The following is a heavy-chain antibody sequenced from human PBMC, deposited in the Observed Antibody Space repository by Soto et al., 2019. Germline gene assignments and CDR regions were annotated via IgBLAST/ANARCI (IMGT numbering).Heavy chain of an antibody. Sequence: GGSLRLSCAASGCTVSSNYMSWVRQAPGKGLEWVSVIYSGGSTYYADSVKGRFTISRDNSKNTLYLQMNSLRAEDTAVYYCASPPPYYYDSSDDAFDIWGQGTMVTVSS. V-gene: IGHV3-53*01. D-gene: IGHD3-22*01. CDR3: ASPPPYYYDSSDDAFDI. J-gene: IGHJ3*02. CDR1: GCTVSSNY. CDR2: IYSGGST.